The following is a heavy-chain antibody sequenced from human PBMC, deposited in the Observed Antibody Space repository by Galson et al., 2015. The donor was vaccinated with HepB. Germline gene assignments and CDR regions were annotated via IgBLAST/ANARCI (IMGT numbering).Heavy chain of an antibody. D-gene: IGHD7-27*01. CDR1: GYTLTELS. CDR3: ATAPWGSSDAFDI. J-gene: IGHJ3*02. Sequence: SVKVSCKVSGYTLTELSMHWVRQAPGKGLEWMGGFDPEDGETIYAQKFQGRVTMTEDTSTDTAYMELSSLRSEDTAVYYCATAPWGSSDAFDIWGQGTMVTVSS. CDR2: FDPEDGET. V-gene: IGHV1-24*01.